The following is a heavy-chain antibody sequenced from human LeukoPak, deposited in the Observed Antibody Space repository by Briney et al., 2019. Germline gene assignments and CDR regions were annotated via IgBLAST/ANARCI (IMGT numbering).Heavy chain of an antibody. Sequence: ASVKVSCKASGGTFSSYAISWVRQAPGQGLEWMGGIIPIFGTANYAQRFQGRVTITADESTSTAYMELSSLRSEDTAVYYCARDLETMVRGVIFPTYFDYWGQGTLVTVSS. J-gene: IGHJ4*02. D-gene: IGHD3-10*01. CDR2: IIPIFGTA. CDR1: GGTFSSYA. V-gene: IGHV1-69*13. CDR3: ARDLETMVRGVIFPTYFDY.